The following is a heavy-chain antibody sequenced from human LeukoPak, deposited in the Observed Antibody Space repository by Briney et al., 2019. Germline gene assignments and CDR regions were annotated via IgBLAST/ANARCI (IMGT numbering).Heavy chain of an antibody. J-gene: IGHJ4*02. CDR2: MNPNSGNT. CDR3: ASPHDSSGWYYFDY. D-gene: IGHD6-19*01. V-gene: IGHV1-8*01. CDR1: GYTFTSYD. Sequence: GGPVKVSCKASGYTFTSYDINWVRQATGQRLEWMGWMNPNSGNTGYAQKFQGRVTMTRNTSISTAYMELSSLRSEDTAVYYCASPHDSSGWYYFDYWGQGTLVTVSS.